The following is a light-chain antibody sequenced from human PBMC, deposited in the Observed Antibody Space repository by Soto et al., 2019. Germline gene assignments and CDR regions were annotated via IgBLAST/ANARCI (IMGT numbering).Light chain of an antibody. CDR1: SSDVGGYNY. CDR3: SSYTSSSPWV. Sequence: QSALTQPASVSGSPGQSITISCTGTSSDVGGYNYVSWYQQHPGKAPQLMIYDVSNRPSGVSNRFSGSKSGNTASLTISGLQAEDEGDYYRSSYTSSSPWVFGGGTQLPVL. CDR2: DVS. J-gene: IGLJ3*02. V-gene: IGLV2-14*01.